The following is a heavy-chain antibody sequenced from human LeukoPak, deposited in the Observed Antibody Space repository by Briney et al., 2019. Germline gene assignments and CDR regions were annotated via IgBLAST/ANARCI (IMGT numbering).Heavy chain of an antibody. CDR1: GDYITTTNYY. Sequence: SETLSLTCNVSGDYITTTNYYWAWIRQPPGKGLEWIASVFYSGTTYYNPSLKSRVTISMDTSRKQISLRLTSVTATDTAIYYCARRSRLYRHETTGYHDSWGQGALVTVSS. CDR3: ARRSRLYRHETTGYHDS. D-gene: IGHD3-9*01. V-gene: IGHV4-39*01. J-gene: IGHJ4*02. CDR2: VFYSGTT.